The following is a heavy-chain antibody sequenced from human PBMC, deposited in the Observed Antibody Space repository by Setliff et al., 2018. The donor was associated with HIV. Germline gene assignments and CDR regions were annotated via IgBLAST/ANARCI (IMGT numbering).Heavy chain of an antibody. CDR1: GYIFSTSG. CDR3: ARDAPGNTEAAPDY. Sequence: ASVKVSCKASGYIFSTSGISWVRQAPGQGLEWMGWINIKNGNTNYGQKLQGRVTMTTDTCTSTAYMELRSLRSDDTAVYYCARDAPGNTEAAPDYWGQGTLVTVSS. V-gene: IGHV1-18*01. D-gene: IGHD6-6*01. J-gene: IGHJ4*02. CDR2: INIKNGNT.